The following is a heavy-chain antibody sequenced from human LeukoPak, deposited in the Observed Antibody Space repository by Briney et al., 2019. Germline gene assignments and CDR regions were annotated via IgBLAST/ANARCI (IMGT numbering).Heavy chain of an antibody. CDR1: GFTFSSYE. D-gene: IGHD5-24*01. CDR2: ISSSGSTM. Sequence: GGSLRLSCAASGFTFSSYEMNWVRQAPGKGLEWVSYISSSGSTMYYADSVKGRFTISRDNAKNSLYLQMNSLRAEDTAVYYCAKTDAYNSFDYWGQGTLVTVSS. CDR3: AKTDAYNSFDY. V-gene: IGHV3-48*03. J-gene: IGHJ4*02.